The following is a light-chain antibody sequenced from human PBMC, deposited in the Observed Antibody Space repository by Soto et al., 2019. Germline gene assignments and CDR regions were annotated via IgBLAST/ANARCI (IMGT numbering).Light chain of an antibody. CDR1: QSLLYSDGNTY. V-gene: IGKV2-30*01. CDR3: IQCTPWPPYT. Sequence: DVVMTQSPLSLPVTLGQPASISCMSSQSLLYSDGNTYLNWFHQRPGQSPRRLIYKVSNRDSGFPDRVSASGSGNDFTLEISRVEAEDVGVYYSIQCTPWPPYTFGQGNKVEIK. J-gene: IGKJ2*01. CDR2: KVS.